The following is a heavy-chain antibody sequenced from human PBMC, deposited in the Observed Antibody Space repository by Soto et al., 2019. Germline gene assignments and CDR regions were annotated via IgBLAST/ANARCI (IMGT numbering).Heavy chain of an antibody. V-gene: IGHV3-30-3*01. J-gene: IGHJ4*02. CDR3: AREDYGEQYFDY. CDR2: ISYDGNNK. Sequence: QVQLVESGGGVVQPGRSLRLSCPASGFTFSSYAMHWVRQAPGKGLEWVAVISYDGNNKYYADSVKGRFTISRNNFKNTLYLRMNSLRVEDTAVYYCAREDYGEQYFDYWGQGTLVTVSS. CDR1: GFTFSSYA. D-gene: IGHD4-17*01.